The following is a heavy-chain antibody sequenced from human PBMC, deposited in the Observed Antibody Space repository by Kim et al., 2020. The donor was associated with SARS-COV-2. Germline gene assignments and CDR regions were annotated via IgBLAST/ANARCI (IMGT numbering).Heavy chain of an antibody. CDR1: GFTFSSYA. CDR3: AKDRLYYYGSGRDAFDI. Sequence: GGSLRLSCAASGFTFSSYAMSWVRQAPGKGLEWVSAISGSGGSTYYADSVKGRFTISRDNSKNTLYLQMNSLRAEDTAVYYCAKDRLYYYGSGRDAFDIWGEGRMVTVSP. D-gene: IGHD3-10*01. CDR2: ISGSGGST. V-gene: IGHV3-23*01. J-gene: IGHJ3*02.